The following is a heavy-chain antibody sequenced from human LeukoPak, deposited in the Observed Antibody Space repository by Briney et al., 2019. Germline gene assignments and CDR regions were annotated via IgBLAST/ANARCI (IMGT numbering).Heavy chain of an antibody. Sequence: ASVKVSCKASGYPFTTYYIHWVRQAPGQGLEWMRCINPKNGDSKYAQKFQGRVTMTRATSIATAYMEVSRLTSDDTAVYFCARAGYDYGDSSDFWGQGTLVTVSS. V-gene: IGHV1-2*02. D-gene: IGHD4-17*01. CDR2: INPKNGDS. CDR3: ARAGYDYGDSSDF. CDR1: GYPFTTYY. J-gene: IGHJ4*02.